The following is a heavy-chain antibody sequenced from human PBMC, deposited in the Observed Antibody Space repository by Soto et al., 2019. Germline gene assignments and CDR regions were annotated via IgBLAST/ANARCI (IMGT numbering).Heavy chain of an antibody. CDR3: ARDPEAVAGTADDY. Sequence: QVQLVQSGAEVKKPGSSVKVSCKASRGTFSSYAISWVRQAPGQGLEWMGGIIPIFGTANYAQKFQGRVTITADESTSTACMELSSLRSEDTAVYYCARDPEAVAGTADDYCGQGTLVTVSS. V-gene: IGHV1-69*01. CDR2: IIPIFGTA. J-gene: IGHJ4*02. CDR1: RGTFSSYA. D-gene: IGHD6-19*01.